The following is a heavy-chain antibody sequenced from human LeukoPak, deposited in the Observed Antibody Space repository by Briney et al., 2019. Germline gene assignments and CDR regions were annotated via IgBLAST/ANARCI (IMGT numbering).Heavy chain of an antibody. D-gene: IGHD5-18*01. Sequence: GGSLRLSCAASGFTFSSYSMNWVRQAPGKGLEWVSYISSSSTIYYADSVKGRFTISRDNAKNSLYLQMNSLRAEDTAVHYCARDNGYSYENWFDPWGQGTLVTVSS. V-gene: IGHV3-48*01. CDR3: ARDNGYSYENWFDP. CDR2: ISSSSTI. CDR1: GFTFSSYS. J-gene: IGHJ5*02.